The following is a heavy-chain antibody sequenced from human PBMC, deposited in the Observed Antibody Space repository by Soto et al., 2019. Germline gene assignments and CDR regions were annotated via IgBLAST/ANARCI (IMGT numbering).Heavy chain of an antibody. V-gene: IGHV3-11*01. CDR1: GFTFSDYY. CDR3: ARDTATRYCSSTSCYYYYYGMDV. D-gene: IGHD2-2*01. Sequence: GGSLRLSCAASGFTFSDYYMSWIRQAPGKGLEWVSYISSSGSTIYYADSVKGRFTISRDNAKNSLYLQMNSLRAEDTAVYYWARDTATRYCSSTSCYYYYYGMDVWGQGTTVTVSS. J-gene: IGHJ6*02. CDR2: ISSSGSTI.